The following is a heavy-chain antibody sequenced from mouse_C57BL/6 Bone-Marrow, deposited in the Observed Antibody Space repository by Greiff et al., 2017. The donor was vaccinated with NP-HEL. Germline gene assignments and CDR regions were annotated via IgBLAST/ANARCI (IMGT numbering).Heavy chain of an antibody. V-gene: IGHV1-64*01. CDR3: AREEDYGSSYPGFAY. Sequence: QVHVKQPGAELVKPGASVKLSCKASGYTFTSYWMHWVKQRPGQGLEWIGMIHPNSGSTNYNEKFKSKATLTVDKSSTTAYMQLSSLTSEDSAIYYCAREEDYGSSYPGFAYWGQGTLVTVSA. CDR2: IHPNSGST. J-gene: IGHJ3*01. D-gene: IGHD1-1*01. CDR1: GYTFTSYW.